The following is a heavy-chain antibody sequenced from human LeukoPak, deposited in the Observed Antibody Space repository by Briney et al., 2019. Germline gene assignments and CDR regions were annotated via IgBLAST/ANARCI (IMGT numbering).Heavy chain of an antibody. CDR1: GFTVSSNY. J-gene: IGHJ4*02. CDR3: ATAGNYRFDY. V-gene: IGHV3-53*01. Sequence: PGGSLRLSCAASGFTVSSNYMSWVRQAPGKGLEWVSVIYSGGSTYYADSVKGRFTISRDNSKNTLYLQMDSLRADDTAVYYCATAGNYRFDYWGQGTLVTVSS. D-gene: IGHD1-7*01. CDR2: IYSGGST.